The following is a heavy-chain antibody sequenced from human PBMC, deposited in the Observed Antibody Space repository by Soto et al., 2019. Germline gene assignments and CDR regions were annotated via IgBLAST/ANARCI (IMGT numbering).Heavy chain of an antibody. D-gene: IGHD1-26*01. CDR1: GGTFSSYA. Sequence: QVQLVQSGAEVKKPGSSVKVSCTASGGTFSSYAISWVRQAPGQGLEWMGGIIHIFGTANYAQKFQGRVTITADESTSTAYMELSSLRSWDTAVYYCALGATIDEYYGMDVWGQGTTVTVSS. CDR2: IIHIFGTA. J-gene: IGHJ6*02. CDR3: ALGATIDEYYGMDV. V-gene: IGHV1-69*01.